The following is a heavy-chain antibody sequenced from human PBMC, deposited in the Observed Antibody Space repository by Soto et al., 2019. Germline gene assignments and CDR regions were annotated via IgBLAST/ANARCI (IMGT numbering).Heavy chain of an antibody. CDR3: ARDEAPAKLIAAAGTVDY. Sequence: QVQLVQSGAEVKKPGASVKVSCKASGYTFTSYGISWVRQAPGQGLEWMGWISAYNGNTNYAQKLQGRVTMTTDTSTGTAYMELRSLRSDDTAVYYCARDEAPAKLIAAAGTVDYWGQGTLVTVSS. J-gene: IGHJ4*02. D-gene: IGHD6-13*01. CDR1: GYTFTSYG. CDR2: ISAYNGNT. V-gene: IGHV1-18*01.